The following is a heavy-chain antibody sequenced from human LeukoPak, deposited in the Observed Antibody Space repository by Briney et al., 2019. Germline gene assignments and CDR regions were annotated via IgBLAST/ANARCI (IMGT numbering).Heavy chain of an antibody. D-gene: IGHD2-2*01. V-gene: IGHV3-30*18. J-gene: IGHJ4*02. Sequence: GRSLRLSCAASGFTFSNYGMHWVRQAPGKGLEWVAVISYDGSNKYYADSVKGRFAISRDDSRNTLYLQMNSLRAEDTAVYYCAKAYGYCTTTSCSHEEFDYWGQGTLVTVSS. CDR3: AKAYGYCTTTSCSHEEFDY. CDR2: ISYDGSNK. CDR1: GFTFSNYG.